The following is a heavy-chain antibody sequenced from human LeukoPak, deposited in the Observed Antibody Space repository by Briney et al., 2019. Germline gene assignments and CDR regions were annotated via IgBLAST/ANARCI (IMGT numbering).Heavy chain of an antibody. CDR2: INSDGSSI. V-gene: IGHV3-74*01. CDR3: ARDLDGSGNYHWFDP. D-gene: IGHD3-10*01. J-gene: IGHJ5*02. Sequence: GSLRLSCAASGFTFSSYWMHWIRQAPGQELVWVSRINSDGSSINYADSVKGRFTISRDNAKNTLHLQMNSLRGEDTAVYYCARDLDGSGNYHWFDPWGQGTLVTVSS. CDR1: GFTFSSYW.